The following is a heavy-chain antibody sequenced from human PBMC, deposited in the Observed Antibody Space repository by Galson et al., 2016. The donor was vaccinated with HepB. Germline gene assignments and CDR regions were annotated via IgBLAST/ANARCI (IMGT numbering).Heavy chain of an antibody. CDR1: GFRFDYIG. D-gene: IGHD3-16*01. CDR3: AKDGWRSSVGYFYYYGLDV. Sequence: SLRLSCAASGFRFDYIGMGWLRQAPGKGLEWVSAITGSGDSPYYADSVKGRFTISRDNSKNTLYLQMNSLRAEGTAVDYCAKDGWRSSVGYFYYYGLDVWGHGTTVTVSS. J-gene: IGHJ6*02. V-gene: IGHV3-23*01. CDR2: ITGSGDSP.